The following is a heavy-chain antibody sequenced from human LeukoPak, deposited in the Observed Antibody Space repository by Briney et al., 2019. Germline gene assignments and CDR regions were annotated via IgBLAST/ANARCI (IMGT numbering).Heavy chain of an antibody. D-gene: IGHD3-22*01. CDR3: ARSKDYYDSSGYIYYFDY. J-gene: IGHJ4*02. V-gene: IGHV3-53*01. CDR1: GFTVSSNY. Sequence: GGSLRLSCAASGFTVSSNYMSWVRQAPGKGLEWVSVIYSGGTTYYADSVKGRFTISRDNSKNTLYLQMNSLRAEDTAVYYCARSKDYYDSSGYIYYFDYWGQGTLVTVSS. CDR2: IYSGGTT.